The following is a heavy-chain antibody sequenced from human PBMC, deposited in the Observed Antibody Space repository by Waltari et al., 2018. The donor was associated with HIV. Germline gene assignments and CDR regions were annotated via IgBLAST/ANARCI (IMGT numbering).Heavy chain of an antibody. CDR2: ISWNRGRL. J-gene: IGHJ4*02. D-gene: IGHD6-19*01. CDR3: AKDLAPYDSDGWSLDY. CDR1: GFIFDDSA. Sequence: EVQLVASGGGLVQRGRSLRLCCAASGFIFDDSAMHWVRQAPGKCLDCVSGISWNRGRLGYADSVKRRFTNSGDNAKNALYLQINSLRAQETALNHCAKDLAPYDSDGWSLDYWGQGTLVTVTS. V-gene: IGHV3-9*01.